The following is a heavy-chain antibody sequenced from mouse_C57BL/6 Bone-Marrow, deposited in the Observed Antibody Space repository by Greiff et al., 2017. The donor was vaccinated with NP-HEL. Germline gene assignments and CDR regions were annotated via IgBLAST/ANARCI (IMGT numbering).Heavy chain of an antibody. CDR1: GFTFSDFY. CDR3: ARDAHYYGSPFWYFDV. Sequence: DVKLLESGGGLVQSGRSLRLSCATSGFTFSDFYMEWVRQAPGKGLEWIAASRNKANDYTTEYSASVKGRFIVSRDTSQSILYLQMNALRAEDTAIYYCARDAHYYGSPFWYFDVWGTGTTVTVSS. J-gene: IGHJ1*03. V-gene: IGHV7-1*01. CDR2: SRNKANDYTT. D-gene: IGHD1-1*01.